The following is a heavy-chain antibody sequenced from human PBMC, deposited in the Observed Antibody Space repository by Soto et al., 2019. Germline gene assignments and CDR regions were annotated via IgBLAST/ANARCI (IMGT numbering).Heavy chain of an antibody. CDR1: RYTFTGDY. J-gene: IGHJ4*02. D-gene: IGHD6-19*01. CDR3: ARVTRVWQWLVRTSRVFDY. Sequence: ASGKVSCKASRYTFTGDYMHWVRQAPGQGLEWMGWINPNSGGTNYAQKFQGRVTMTRDTSISTAYMELSRLRSDDTAVYYCARVTRVWQWLVRTSRVFDYWGQGTLVTVSS. CDR2: INPNSGGT. V-gene: IGHV1-2*02.